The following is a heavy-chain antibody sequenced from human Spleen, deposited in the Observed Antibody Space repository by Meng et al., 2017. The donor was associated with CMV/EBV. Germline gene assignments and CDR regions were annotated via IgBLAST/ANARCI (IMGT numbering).Heavy chain of an antibody. Sequence: ASVKVSCKASGYTFTSYGISWVRQAPGQGLEWMGWISAYNGNTNYAQKLQGRVTMTRDTSTSTVYMELSSLRSEDTAVYYCARVDTVYYYYGMDVWGQGTTVTVSS. CDR2: ISAYNGNT. V-gene: IGHV1-18*01. J-gene: IGHJ6*02. D-gene: IGHD5-18*01. CDR1: GYTFTSYG. CDR3: ARVDTVYYYYGMDV.